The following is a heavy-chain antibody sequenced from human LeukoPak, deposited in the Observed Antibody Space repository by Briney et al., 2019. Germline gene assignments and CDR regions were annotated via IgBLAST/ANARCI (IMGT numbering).Heavy chain of an antibody. Sequence: GASVKVSCKAPGYTFTSYDINWVRQATGQGLEWMGWMNPNSGNTGYAQKFQGRVTMTRNTSISTAYMELSSLRSEDTAVYYCARARVQGNWFDPWGQGTLVTVSS. J-gene: IGHJ5*02. CDR1: GYTFTSYD. V-gene: IGHV1-8*01. CDR2: MNPNSGNT. D-gene: IGHD1-1*01. CDR3: ARARVQGNWFDP.